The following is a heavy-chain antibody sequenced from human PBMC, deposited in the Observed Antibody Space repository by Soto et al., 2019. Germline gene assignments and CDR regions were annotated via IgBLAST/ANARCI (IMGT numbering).Heavy chain of an antibody. CDR3: SDNGGP. J-gene: IGHJ1*01. CDR2: VNPNSGET. CDR1: GHSLNKYD. V-gene: IGHV1-8*01. D-gene: IGHD2-8*01. Sequence: VASVKVSCKASGHSLNKYDINWVRQAPGQGLEWMGWVNPNSGETGFAQKFQGRITVTRNTSINTVYMELRSLRSDDTAVYFCSDNGGPWGQGTLVTVSS.